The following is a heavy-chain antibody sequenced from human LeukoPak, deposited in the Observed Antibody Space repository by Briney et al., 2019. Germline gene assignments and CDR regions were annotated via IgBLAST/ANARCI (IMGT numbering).Heavy chain of an antibody. CDR1: GGPISSGGYY. CDR3: ARGIAARDLNWFDP. D-gene: IGHD6-6*01. CDR2: IYYSGST. V-gene: IGHV4-31*03. J-gene: IGHJ5*02. Sequence: SETLSLTCTVSGGPISSGGYYWSWIRQHPGKGLEGIGYIYYSGSTYYNPSLKSRVTISVDTSKNQFSLRLSSVTAADTAVYYCARGIAARDLNWFDPWGQGTLVTVSS.